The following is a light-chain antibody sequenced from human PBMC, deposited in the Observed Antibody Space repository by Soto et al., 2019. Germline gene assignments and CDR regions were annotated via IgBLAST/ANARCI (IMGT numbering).Light chain of an antibody. J-gene: IGKJ2*03. Sequence: DIQMTQSPSSLSASVGDRITITCQASQDITTYLNWYQQKPGKAPKLLIYGASTLETGAPSRFSGSGSGTDFTFVISSLQPEDLATYYCQQYDTIQYSFGQGTKLEIK. CDR3: QQYDTIQYS. CDR1: QDITTY. CDR2: GAS. V-gene: IGKV1-33*01.